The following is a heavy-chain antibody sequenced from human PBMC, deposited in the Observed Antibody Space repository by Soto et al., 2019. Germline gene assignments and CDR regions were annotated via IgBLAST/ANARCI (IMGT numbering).Heavy chain of an antibody. D-gene: IGHD3-10*01. V-gene: IGHV1-69*02. CDR1: GGTFSSYT. J-gene: IGHJ4*02. Sequence: QVQLVQSGPEVKKPGSSVRVSCTASGGTFSSYTINWVRQVPGQGPEWMGRSIPMLGMSNYAQKFQGRVMMIADKTTNTVYTEMSSLRSEDTAIYFCATNYGSGTAHFDYWGQGTLVTVSS. CDR2: SIPMLGMS. CDR3: ATNYGSGTAHFDY.